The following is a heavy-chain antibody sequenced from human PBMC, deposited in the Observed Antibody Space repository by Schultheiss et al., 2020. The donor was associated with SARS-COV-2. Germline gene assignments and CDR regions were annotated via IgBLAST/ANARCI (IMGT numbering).Heavy chain of an antibody. D-gene: IGHD3-10*01. CDR1: GYSINSGHY. CDR3: ARGGRGDI. V-gene: IGHV4-38-2*02. CDR2: INHSGRT. Sequence: SETLSLTCTVSGYSINSGHYWGWIRQPPGKGLEWIGSINHSGRTYFNPSLKSRVTISLDTSMNHFSLRLSSVTAADTAVYYCARGGRGDIWGQGTMVTVSS. J-gene: IGHJ3*02.